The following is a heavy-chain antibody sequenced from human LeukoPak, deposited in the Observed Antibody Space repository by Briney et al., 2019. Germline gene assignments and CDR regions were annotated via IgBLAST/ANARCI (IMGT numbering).Heavy chain of an antibody. Sequence: ATVKISCKTTGYIFGNYYIHWVQQAPGIGVEWVGRVDPQDGETMYAPKFQGRVIITADTSADTVYMELSSLRSEDTAVYYCVRAAGPAKASDIWGQGTMVTVSS. D-gene: IGHD2-15*01. J-gene: IGHJ3*02. CDR2: VDPQDGET. CDR3: VRAAGPAKASDI. CDR1: GYIFGNYY. V-gene: IGHV1-69-2*01.